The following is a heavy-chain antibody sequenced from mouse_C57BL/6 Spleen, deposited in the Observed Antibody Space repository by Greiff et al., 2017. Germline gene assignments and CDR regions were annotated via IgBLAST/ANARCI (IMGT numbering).Heavy chain of an antibody. D-gene: IGHD2-2*01. CDR2: IYPGDGDT. Sequence: QVQLQQSGPELVKPGASVKISCKASGYAFSSSWMNWVQQRPGKGLEWIGRIYPGDGDTNYNGKFKGKATLTADKSSSTAYMQLSSLTSEDSAVYFCALYDGYDGVAGFAGQGQGTLVTVA. J-gene: IGHJ3*01. CDR1: GYAFSSSW. V-gene: IGHV1-82*01. CDR3: ALYDGYDGVAGFAG.